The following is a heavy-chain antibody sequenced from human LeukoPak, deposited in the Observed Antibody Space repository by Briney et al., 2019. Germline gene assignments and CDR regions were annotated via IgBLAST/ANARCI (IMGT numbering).Heavy chain of an antibody. CDR3: ARSYCGGDCYPPYNWFDP. CDR2: IIPIFGTA. V-gene: IGHV1-69*13. Sequence: GASVKVSCKASGGTFSSYAISWVRQAPGQGLEWMGGIIPIFGTANYAQKFQGRVTITADESTSTAYMGLSSLRSEDTAVYYCARSYCGGDCYPPYNWFDPWGQGTLVTVSS. J-gene: IGHJ5*02. D-gene: IGHD2-21*02. CDR1: GGTFSSYA.